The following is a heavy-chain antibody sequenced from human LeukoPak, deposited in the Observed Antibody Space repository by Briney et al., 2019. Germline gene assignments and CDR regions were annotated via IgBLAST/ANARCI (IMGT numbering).Heavy chain of an antibody. V-gene: IGHV3-21*01. CDR1: GFTFSSYS. D-gene: IGHD2-2*01. CDR2: IISISSHI. CDR3: ARTRAPSNGRVLYYMDV. Sequence: GGSLRLSCAASGFTFSSYSMNWVRQAPGKGLEWVASIISISSHIYYADSVKGRFTISRDNAKNSLYLQMNSLRDEDTAVYYCARTRAPSNGRVLYYMDVWGKGTTVTVSS. J-gene: IGHJ6*03.